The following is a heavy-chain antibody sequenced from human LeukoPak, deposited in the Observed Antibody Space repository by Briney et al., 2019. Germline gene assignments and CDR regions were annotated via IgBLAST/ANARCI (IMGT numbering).Heavy chain of an antibody. CDR2: IYYSGST. Sequence: PSETVSLTCTVSGGSISSSSYYWGWMRQPPGKGLEWSGSIYYSGSTYYNPSLKRRGTISVDTSKNQFSLKVSSVTAADTAVYYCAREEASSGWPRFYYYGMDVWGQGTTVTVSS. CDR3: AREEASSGWPRFYYYGMDV. V-gene: IGHV4-39*07. D-gene: IGHD6-19*01. J-gene: IGHJ6*02. CDR1: GGSISSSSYY.